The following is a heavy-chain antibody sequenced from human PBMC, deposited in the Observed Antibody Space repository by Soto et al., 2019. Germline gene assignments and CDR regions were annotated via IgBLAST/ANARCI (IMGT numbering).Heavy chain of an antibody. J-gene: IGHJ4*02. CDR2: ISTTSSSI. V-gene: IGHV3-48*02. CDR3: ARKGVAFDY. Sequence: GALRLSCAASGFTFSSYSMNWVRQAPGKGLEWISYISTTSSSIYYADSVKGRFTISRDNAKNSLFLQMNSLRDEDTAVYYCARKGVAFDYWGQGALVTVSS. D-gene: IGHD3-3*01. CDR1: GFTFSSYS.